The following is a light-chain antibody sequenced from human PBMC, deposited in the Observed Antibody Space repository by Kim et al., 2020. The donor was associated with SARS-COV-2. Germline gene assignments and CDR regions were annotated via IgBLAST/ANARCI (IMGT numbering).Light chain of an antibody. J-gene: IGKJ1*01. CDR2: AAS. V-gene: IGKV1-6*01. CDR3: LQDYNYPWT. Sequence: ASVGDRVTITCRSSQDIGNDLGWYQQKPGKAPKLLIYAASSLQSGVPSRFSGSGSGTDFTLTISSLQPEDFATYYCLQDYNYPWTFGQGTKVDIK. CDR1: QDIGND.